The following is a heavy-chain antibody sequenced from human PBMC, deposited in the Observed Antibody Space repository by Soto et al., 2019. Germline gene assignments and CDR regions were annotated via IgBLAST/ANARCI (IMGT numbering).Heavy chain of an antibody. Sequence: VVLVESGGGVVQPGGSLRLSCAASGFTFSAFSMHWVRQVPGKGLAWVSRINSEGDVRDYAGSVRGRFTISRDNAKNTLYLRMDSLRVEDSAMYHCTRDGWAVAENWGQGTLVTVSS. V-gene: IGHV3-74*01. CDR1: GFTFSAFS. J-gene: IGHJ4*02. CDR2: INSEGDVR. D-gene: IGHD6-19*01. CDR3: TRDGWAVAEN.